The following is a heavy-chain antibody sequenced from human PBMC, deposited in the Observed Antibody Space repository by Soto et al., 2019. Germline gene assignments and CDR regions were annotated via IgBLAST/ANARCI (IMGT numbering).Heavy chain of an antibody. CDR3: ARHADYRDVRGMDV. J-gene: IGHJ6*02. D-gene: IGHD4-4*01. Sequence: GESLKISCKGSGYSFTSYWIVWVRQMPGKGLEWMXIXYXXXSXTXXXPXXXXQVTISADKSISTAYLQWSSLKASDTAMYYCARHADYRDVRGMDVWGQGTTVTVSS. V-gene: IGHV5-51*01. CDR2: XYXXXSXT. CDR1: GYSFTSYW.